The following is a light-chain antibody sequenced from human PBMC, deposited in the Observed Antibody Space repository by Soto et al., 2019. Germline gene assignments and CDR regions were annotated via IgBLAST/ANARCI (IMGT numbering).Light chain of an antibody. V-gene: IGKV3-15*01. Sequence: EIVLTQSPGTLSLSPVERATLSCRASQSVSSSNLAWYQQKPGQAPRLLIYGASTRATGIPARFSGSGSGTEFTLTISSLQSEDFAVYYCQQYNNWPPITFGQGTRLEI. J-gene: IGKJ5*01. CDR2: GAS. CDR3: QQYNNWPPIT. CDR1: QSVSSSN.